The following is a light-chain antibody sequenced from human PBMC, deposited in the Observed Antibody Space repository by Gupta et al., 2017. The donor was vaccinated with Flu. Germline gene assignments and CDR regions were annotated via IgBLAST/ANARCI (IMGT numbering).Light chain of an antibody. J-gene: IGKJ4*01. V-gene: IGKV1-27*01. Sequence: DIQMTQSPSSLAASVGDRVTITCRASQDIGSYLAWYQQKSGKRPKLLIYAASSFTLIITSLQPEDVATYYCQKYNSAPPAFGGGTKVEMK. CDR3: QKYNSAPPA. CDR1: QDIGSY. CDR2: AAS.